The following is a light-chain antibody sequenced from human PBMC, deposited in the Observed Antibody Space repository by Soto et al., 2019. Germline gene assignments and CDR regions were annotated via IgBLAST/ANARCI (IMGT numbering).Light chain of an antibody. CDR1: SSW. V-gene: IGKV1-5*03. J-gene: IGKJ1*01. CDR3: QQYNSFPWT. CDR2: KAS. Sequence: SSWLAWYQQKPGKAPKLLIYKASSLQSGVPSRFSGSGSGTEFTLTISSLQPDDFATYYCQQYNSFPWTFGQGTKVDI.